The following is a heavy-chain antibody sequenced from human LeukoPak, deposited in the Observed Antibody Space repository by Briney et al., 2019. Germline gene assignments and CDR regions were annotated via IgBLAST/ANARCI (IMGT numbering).Heavy chain of an antibody. CDR2: ISYSGST. CDR3: ARGVVAAPQTFDY. J-gene: IGHJ4*02. Sequence: PSETLSLTCTVSGGSISSSSYYWGWIRQPPGKGLEWIGYISYSGSTNYNPSLKSRVTISVDTSKNQFSLKLTSVTAADTAVYYCARGVVAAPQTFDYGGQGTLVTVPS. CDR1: GGSISSSSYY. D-gene: IGHD2-15*01. V-gene: IGHV4-61*05.